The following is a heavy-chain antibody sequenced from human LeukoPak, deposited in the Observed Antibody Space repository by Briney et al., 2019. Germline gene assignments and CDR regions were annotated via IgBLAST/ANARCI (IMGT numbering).Heavy chain of an antibody. J-gene: IGHJ1*01. CDR1: GASISSYY. V-gene: IGHV4-59*08. Sequence: KASETLSLTCTVSGASISSYYWSWIRQPPGKGLEWIGYIYYSGSTNYNPALKSRVTISEDTSKNQFSLKLSSVTAADTAVYYCARHSRGWYDYFQHWGQGTLVTVSS. CDR3: ARHSRGWYDYFQH. CDR2: IYYSGST. D-gene: IGHD6-19*01.